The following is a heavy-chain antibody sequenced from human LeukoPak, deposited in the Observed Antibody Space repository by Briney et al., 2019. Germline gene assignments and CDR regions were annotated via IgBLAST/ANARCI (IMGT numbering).Heavy chain of an antibody. Sequence: GRSLRLSCAASGFTFSSYAMHWVRQAPGKVLEWVAVISYDGSNKYYADSVKGRFTISRDNSKNTLYLQMNSLRAEDTAVYYCARDGATVTTLRSELAGFDYWGQGTLVTVSS. CDR3: ARDGATVTTLRSELAGFDY. J-gene: IGHJ4*02. V-gene: IGHV3-30*04. D-gene: IGHD4-17*01. CDR1: GFTFSSYA. CDR2: ISYDGSNK.